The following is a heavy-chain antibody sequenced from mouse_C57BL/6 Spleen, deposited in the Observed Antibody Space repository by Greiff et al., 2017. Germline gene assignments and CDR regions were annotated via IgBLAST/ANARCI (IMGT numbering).Heavy chain of an antibody. D-gene: IGHD2-1*01. CDR1: GFTFSDYG. CDR3: ARAGNDAMDY. J-gene: IGHJ4*01. V-gene: IGHV5-17*01. Sequence: VQLKESGGGLVKPGGSLKLSCAASGFTFSDYGMHWVRQAPEKGLEWVAYISSGSSTIYYADTVKGRFTISRDNAKNTLFLQMTSLRSEDTAMYYCARAGNDAMDYWGQGTSVTVSS. CDR2: ISSGSSTI.